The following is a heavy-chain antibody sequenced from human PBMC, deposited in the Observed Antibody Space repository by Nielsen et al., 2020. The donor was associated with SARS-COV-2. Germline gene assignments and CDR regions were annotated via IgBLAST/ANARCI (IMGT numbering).Heavy chain of an antibody. V-gene: IGHV3-30*18. CDR3: AKGEGDLPRCYFDY. J-gene: IGHJ4*02. CDR1: GFTFSSYA. CDR2: ISYDGTNK. D-gene: IGHD3-16*01. Sequence: GESLKISCAASGFTFSSYAMRWVRQAPGKGLEWVAVISYDGTNKYYADSVKGRFTISRDNSKNTLYLQMNSLRNEDTAVYYCAKGEGDLPRCYFDYWGQGTLVTVSS.